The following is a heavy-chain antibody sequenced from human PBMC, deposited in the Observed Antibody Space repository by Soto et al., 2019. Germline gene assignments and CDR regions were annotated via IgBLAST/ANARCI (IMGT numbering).Heavy chain of an antibody. Sequence: PGGSLRLSCAASGFTFTAFGLHWVRQAPGKGLEWVGLISFGGTTKYFADSVRGRFTISRDNSKNMLFLQLNSLRVEDTAVYYCARHRDGGTYTYIDHWGPGTLVTVSS. CDR1: GFTFTAFG. CDR3: ARHRDGGTYTYIDH. J-gene: IGHJ4*02. V-gene: IGHV3-30-3*01. D-gene: IGHD3-10*01. CDR2: ISFGGTTK.